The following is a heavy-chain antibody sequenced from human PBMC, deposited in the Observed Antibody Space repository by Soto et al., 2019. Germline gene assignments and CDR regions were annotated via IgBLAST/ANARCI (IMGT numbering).Heavy chain of an antibody. CDR1: GDRVSRYRAA. Sequence: QALPRTGASSGDRVSRYRAAWYWFRQSPSRGLEWLGRTYYRSKWYNDYAVSVKSRITINPDTSKNQFSLQPNSVTPEDTAVYYCARETIFGVVTYYYGMDVWGKGTTVTVSS. V-gene: IGHV6-1*01. J-gene: IGHJ6*04. CDR3: ARETIFGVVTYYYGMDV. D-gene: IGHD3-3*01. CDR2: TYYRSKWYN.